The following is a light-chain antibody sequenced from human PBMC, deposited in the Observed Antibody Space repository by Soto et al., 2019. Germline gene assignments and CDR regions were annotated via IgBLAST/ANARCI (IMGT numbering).Light chain of an antibody. Sequence: DIQMTQSPSSLSASVADRGTITCRISQSISTSLNWYQQKAGKAPKLLIYGASTLQSGVPLRFSGSGSGTDFTLTISSLQREDFATYYCQESYSFLWGTCGQGTKVDIK. CDR1: QSISTS. J-gene: IGKJ1*01. CDR3: QESYSFLWGT. V-gene: IGKV1-39*01. CDR2: GAS.